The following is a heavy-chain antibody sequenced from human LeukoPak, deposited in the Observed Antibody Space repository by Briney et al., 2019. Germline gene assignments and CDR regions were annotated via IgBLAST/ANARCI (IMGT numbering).Heavy chain of an antibody. CDR3: ARKWEYSSSWIFDY. CDR2: INHSGST. J-gene: IGHJ4*02. V-gene: IGHV4-34*01. Sequence: PSETLSLTCAVYGGSFSGYYWSWLRQPPGKGLEWIGEINHSGSTNYNPSLKSRVTISVDTSKNQFSLKPSSVTAADTAVYYCARKWEYSSSWIFDYWGQGTLVTVSS. CDR1: GGSFSGYY. D-gene: IGHD6-13*01.